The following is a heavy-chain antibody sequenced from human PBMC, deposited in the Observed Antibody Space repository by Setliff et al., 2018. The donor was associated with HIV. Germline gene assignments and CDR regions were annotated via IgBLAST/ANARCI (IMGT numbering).Heavy chain of an antibody. CDR1: GGSVNDFY. D-gene: IGHD3-16*02. CDR3: ARLVGYYRSDNANYYYMDV. J-gene: IGHJ6*03. Sequence: ASETLSLTCTVSGGSVNDFYCNWIRQPPGKGPEWIGYIHSSGSTYYNPSLKSRLTISVDTSTNHFSLKLSSVAAADTAVYYCARLVGYYRSDNANYYYMDVWGKGTTVTVSS. CDR2: IHSSGST. V-gene: IGHV4-4*08.